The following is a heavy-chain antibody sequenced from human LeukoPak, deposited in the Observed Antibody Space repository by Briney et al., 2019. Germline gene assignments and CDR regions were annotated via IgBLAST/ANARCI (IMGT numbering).Heavy chain of an antibody. J-gene: IGHJ4*02. CDR1: GFTFSDYY. Sequence: GGSLRLSCAASGFTFSDYYMSWIRQAPGKGLEWISYISSSGSTIYYADSVKGRFTISRDNAKNSLYLQMNSLRADDTAVYYCARDRCDILTGSCYYFDYWGQGTLVTVSS. V-gene: IGHV3-11*01. D-gene: IGHD3-9*01. CDR3: ARDRCDILTGSCYYFDY. CDR2: ISSSGSTI.